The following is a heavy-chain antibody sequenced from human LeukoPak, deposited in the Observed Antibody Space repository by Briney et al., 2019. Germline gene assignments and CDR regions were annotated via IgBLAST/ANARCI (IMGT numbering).Heavy chain of an antibody. V-gene: IGHV4-39*07. D-gene: IGHD2-15*01. Sequence: PSETLSLTCTVSGGSISSSSYYWGWIRQPPGTGLEWIGSIYYSGSTYYNPSLKSRVTISVDTSKNQFSLKLSSVTATDTAVYYCARGGPYCSGGGCYSRTSNWFDPWGQGTLVTVSS. J-gene: IGHJ5*02. CDR2: IYYSGST. CDR1: GGSISSSSYY. CDR3: ARGGPYCSGGGCYSRTSNWFDP.